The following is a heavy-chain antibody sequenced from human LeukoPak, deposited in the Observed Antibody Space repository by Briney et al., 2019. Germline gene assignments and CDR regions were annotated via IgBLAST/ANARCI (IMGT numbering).Heavy chain of an antibody. D-gene: IGHD6-13*01. CDR3: ARTAGPYSSSWDLDY. CDR1: GGSFSGYY. CDR2: INHSGST. J-gene: IGHJ4*02. V-gene: IGHV4-34*01. Sequence: SETLSLTCAVYGGSFSGYYWSWIRQPPGKGLEWIGEINHSGSTNYNPSLKSRVTISVDTSKNQFSLKLSSVTAADTAVYYCARTAGPYSSSWDLDYWGQGTLVTVSS.